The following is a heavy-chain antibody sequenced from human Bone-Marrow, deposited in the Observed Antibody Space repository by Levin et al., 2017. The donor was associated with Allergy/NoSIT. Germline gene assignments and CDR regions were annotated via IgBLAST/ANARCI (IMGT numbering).Heavy chain of an antibody. CDR3: ARELQWSRDY. J-gene: IGHJ4*02. CDR1: EIIFSDFY. Sequence: GGSLRLSCTVSEIIFSDFYMMWIRQAPGKGLEWVSGISGSGGTTYYADSVKGRFTVSRDTSKRMVYLQMDSLRAEDTAVYYCARELQWSRDYWGQGTLVIVSS. D-gene: IGHD2-15*01. CDR2: ISGSGGTT. V-gene: IGHV3-11*04.